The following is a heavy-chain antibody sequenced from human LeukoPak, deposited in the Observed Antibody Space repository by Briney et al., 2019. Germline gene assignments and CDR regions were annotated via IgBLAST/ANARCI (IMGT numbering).Heavy chain of an antibody. CDR1: GFTFSSYA. Sequence: GGSLRLSCAASGFTFSSYAMSWVRPAPGKGLEWVSAISGSGGSTYYADSVKGRFTISRDNSKNTLYLKMNSPRAEETAVYYSAKDSYYESSGYYYFDDWGQGTLVTVSS. D-gene: IGHD3-22*01. CDR2: ISGSGGST. CDR3: AKDSYYESSGYYYFDD. V-gene: IGHV3-23*01. J-gene: IGHJ4*02.